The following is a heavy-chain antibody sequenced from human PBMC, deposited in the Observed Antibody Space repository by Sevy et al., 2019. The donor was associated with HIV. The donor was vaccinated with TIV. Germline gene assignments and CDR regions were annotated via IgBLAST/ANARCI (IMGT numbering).Heavy chain of an antibody. Sequence: GWSLRLSCAASGFTFSTYTMNWVRQAPGKGLEWVASISSSSNYIYYADSVKGRFTISRDNAKNSLYLQMNSLRAEDTAVYYCARPYGSGSWEAFDIWGQGTMVTVSS. V-gene: IGHV3-21*01. CDR3: ARPYGSGSWEAFDI. D-gene: IGHD3-10*01. J-gene: IGHJ3*02. CDR1: GFTFSTYT. CDR2: ISSSSNYI.